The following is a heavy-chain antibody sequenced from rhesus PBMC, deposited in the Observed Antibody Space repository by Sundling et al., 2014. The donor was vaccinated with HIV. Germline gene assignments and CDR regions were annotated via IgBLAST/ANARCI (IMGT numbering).Heavy chain of an antibody. D-gene: IGHD4-29*01. V-gene: IGHV4-169*02. CDR3: ARDPGSSNGNAFDF. J-gene: IGHJ3*01. Sequence: QVQLQESGPGLVKPSETLSITCTVSGGSISSSFWSWIRQAPGKGLEWIGEIGIHSGTTNYNPSLKSRVTLSVDTSKNHLSLKLTSVRAADTAVYYCARDPGSSNGNAFDFWGRGLRVTVSS. CDR1: GGSISSSF. CDR2: IGIHSGTT.